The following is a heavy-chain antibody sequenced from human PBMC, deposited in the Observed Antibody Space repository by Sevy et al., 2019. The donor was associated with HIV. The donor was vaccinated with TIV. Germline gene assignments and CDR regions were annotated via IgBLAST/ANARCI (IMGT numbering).Heavy chain of an antibody. CDR3: ARDRTVYDSHDRQYYYLMVV. V-gene: IGHV4-34*01. D-gene: IGHD5-12*01. J-gene: IGHJ6*02. CDR1: GASFSDYY. CDR2: INYSGST. Sequence: SETLSLTCGVYGASFSDYYWSWIRQPPGKGLEWIGEINYSGSTNYNPPLKSRVSISVDTSKNQLSLKVSSVTAADAAVYYCARDRTVYDSHDRQYYYLMVVWGQGTTVTDSS.